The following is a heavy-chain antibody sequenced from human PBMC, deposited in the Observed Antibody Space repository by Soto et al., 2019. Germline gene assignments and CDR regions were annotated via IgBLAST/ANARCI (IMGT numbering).Heavy chain of an antibody. CDR3: ARDLGYNYGHHFDY. Sequence: GWSLRLSCAASGFTFSGYTIHWVRQAPGKGLEWLALIWFDGSNKYYADSVKGRFTISRDNAKNTLYLQMNSLRAEDTAVYYCARDLGYNYGHHFDYWGQGTMVTVAS. CDR2: IWFDGSNK. V-gene: IGHV3-33*01. J-gene: IGHJ4*02. CDR1: GFTFSGYT. D-gene: IGHD5-18*01.